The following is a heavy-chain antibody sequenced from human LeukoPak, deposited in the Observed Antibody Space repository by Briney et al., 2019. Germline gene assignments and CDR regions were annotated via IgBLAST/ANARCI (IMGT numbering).Heavy chain of an antibody. V-gene: IGHV4-30-2*01. J-gene: IGHJ4*02. D-gene: IGHD3-16*01. CDR3: ARDGLGGNYFDY. CDR1: GGSISSGGYY. CDR2: IYHSGST. Sequence: SETLSLTCTVSGGSISSGGYYWSWIRQPPGKGLEWIGYIYHSGSTYYNPSLKSRVTISVDRSKNQFSLKLSSVTAADTAVYYCARDGLGGNYFDYWGQGTLVTVSS.